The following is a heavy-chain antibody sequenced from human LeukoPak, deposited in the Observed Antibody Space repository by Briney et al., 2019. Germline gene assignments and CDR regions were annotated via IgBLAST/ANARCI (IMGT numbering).Heavy chain of an antibody. D-gene: IGHD3-10*01. CDR3: AKSYGSGSYYGAFDI. CDR2: ISGSGGST. CDR1: GFTFSSYA. V-gene: IGHV3-23*01. Sequence: PGGSPRLSCAASGFTFSSYAMSWVRQAPGKGLEWVSAISGSGGSTYYADSVKGRFTISRDNSKNTLYLQMNSLRAEDTAVYYCAKSYGSGSYYGAFDIWGQGTMVTVSS. J-gene: IGHJ3*02.